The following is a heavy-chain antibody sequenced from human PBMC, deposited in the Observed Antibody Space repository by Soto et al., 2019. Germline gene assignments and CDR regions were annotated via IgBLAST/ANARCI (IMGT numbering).Heavy chain of an antibody. CDR3: ANLPADGYSSGWYQSF. V-gene: IGHV3-30*18. Sequence: GGSLRLSCAASGFTFSSYGMHWVRQAPGKGLEWVAVISYDGSNKYYADSVKGRFTISRDNSKNTLYLQMNSLRAEDTAVYYCANLPADGYSSGWYQSFWGQGTLVTVSS. CDR2: ISYDGSNK. D-gene: IGHD6-19*01. J-gene: IGHJ4*02. CDR1: GFTFSSYG.